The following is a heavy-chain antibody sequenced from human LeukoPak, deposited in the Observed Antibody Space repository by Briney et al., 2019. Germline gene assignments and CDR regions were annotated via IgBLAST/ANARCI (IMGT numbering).Heavy chain of an antibody. Sequence: SETLSLTCTVSGGSISSGSYYWSWIRQPAGKGLEWIGRIYTSGSTNYNPSLKSLVTISVDTSKNQFSLKLSSVTAADTAVYYCARGNYYMDVWGKGTTVTVSS. V-gene: IGHV4-61*02. CDR2: IYTSGST. J-gene: IGHJ6*03. CDR3: ARGNYYMDV. CDR1: GGSISSGSYY.